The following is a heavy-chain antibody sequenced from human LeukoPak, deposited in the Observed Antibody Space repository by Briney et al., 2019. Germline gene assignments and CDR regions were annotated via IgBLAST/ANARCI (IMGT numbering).Heavy chain of an antibody. CDR3: ARSYGAKGGDDY. CDR2: IYYSGST. V-gene: IGHV4-59*08. D-gene: IGHD4-23*01. CDR1: GGSISSYY. J-gene: IGHJ4*02. Sequence: SETLSLTCTVSGGSISSYYWSWIRQPPGKGLEWIGYIYYSGSTNYNPSLESRVTISVDTSKNQFSLRLSSVTAADTAVYYCARSYGAKGGDDYWGQGTLVTVSS.